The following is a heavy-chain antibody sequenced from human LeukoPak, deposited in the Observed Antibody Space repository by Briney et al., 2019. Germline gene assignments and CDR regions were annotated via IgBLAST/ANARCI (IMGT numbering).Heavy chain of an antibody. CDR2: IYYSGST. V-gene: IGHV4-30-4*08. CDR1: GGSISSGDYY. Sequence: SQTLSLTCTVSGGSISSGDYYWSWIRQPPGKSLEWIGYIYYSGSTYYNPSLKSRVTISVDTSENQFSLKLSSVTAADTAVYYCARNKDYGTVFDYWGQGTLVTVSS. CDR3: ARNKDYGTVFDY. J-gene: IGHJ4*02. D-gene: IGHD4-17*01.